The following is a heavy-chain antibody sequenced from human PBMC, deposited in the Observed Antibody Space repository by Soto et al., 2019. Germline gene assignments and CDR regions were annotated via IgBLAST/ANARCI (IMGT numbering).Heavy chain of an antibody. D-gene: IGHD3-3*01. CDR1: GFTFSSYA. J-gene: IGHJ4*02. Sequence: GGSLRLSCAASGFTFSSYAMSWVRQAPGKGLEWVSAISGSGGSTYYADSVKGRFTISRDNSKNTLYLQMNSLRAEDTAVYYCANFYVPTLREGRRWMEPNVLRFLEWLLKLAYYFDYWGQGTLVTVSS. CDR3: ANFYVPTLREGRRWMEPNVLRFLEWLLKLAYYFDY. V-gene: IGHV3-23*01. CDR2: ISGSGGST.